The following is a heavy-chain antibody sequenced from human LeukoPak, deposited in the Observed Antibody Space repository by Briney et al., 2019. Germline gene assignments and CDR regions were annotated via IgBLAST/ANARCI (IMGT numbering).Heavy chain of an antibody. CDR2: IYYSGST. V-gene: IGHV4-59*12. Sequence: SETLSLTCTVSGGSISSYYWSWIRQPPGKGLEWIGYIYYSGSTNYNPSLKSRVSISLDTSKNQFSLKLSSVTAADTAVYYCASIAARPSPPSYYYYYMDVWGKGTTVTVSS. D-gene: IGHD6-6*01. CDR1: GGSISSYY. J-gene: IGHJ6*03. CDR3: ASIAARPSPPSYYYYYMDV.